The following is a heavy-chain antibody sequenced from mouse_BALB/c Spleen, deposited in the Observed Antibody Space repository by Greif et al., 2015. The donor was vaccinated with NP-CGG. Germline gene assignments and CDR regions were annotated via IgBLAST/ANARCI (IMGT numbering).Heavy chain of an antibody. CDR3: ARKAGIYYAMDY. V-gene: IGHV2-2*02. Sequence: VKLVESGPGLVQPSQSLSITCTVSGFSLTSYGVHWVRQSPGKGLEWLGVIWSGGSTDYNAAFISRLSISKDNSKSQVFFKMNSLQANDTATYYCARKAGIYYAMDYWGQGTSVTVSS. J-gene: IGHJ4*01. CDR1: GFSLTSYG. CDR2: IWSGGST.